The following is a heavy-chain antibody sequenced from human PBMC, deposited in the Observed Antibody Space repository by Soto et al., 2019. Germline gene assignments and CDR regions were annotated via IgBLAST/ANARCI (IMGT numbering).Heavy chain of an antibody. J-gene: IGHJ5*02. V-gene: IGHV4-34*01. Sequence: PSETLSLTCAVYGGSFSGYYWSWIRQPPGKGLEWIGEINHSGSTNYNPSLKSRVTISVDTSKNQFSLKLSSVTAADKAVYYCARWGCSGGSCYFAWGQGTLVTVSS. CDR1: GGSFSGYY. CDR2: INHSGST. D-gene: IGHD2-15*01. CDR3: ARWGCSGGSCYFA.